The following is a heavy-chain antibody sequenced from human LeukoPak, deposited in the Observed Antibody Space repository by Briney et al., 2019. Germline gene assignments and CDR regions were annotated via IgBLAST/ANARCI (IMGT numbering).Heavy chain of an antibody. CDR3: AREKRYYDSSGYYFAGIDY. D-gene: IGHD3-22*01. CDR1: GGSFSGYY. V-gene: IGHV4-34*01. Sequence: SETLSLTCAVYGGSFSGYYWSWIRQPPGKGLEWIGEINHSGSTNYNPSLKSRVTISVDTSKNQFSLKLSSVTAADTAVYYCAREKRYYDSSGYYFAGIDYWGEGTLVTVSS. J-gene: IGHJ4*02. CDR2: INHSGST.